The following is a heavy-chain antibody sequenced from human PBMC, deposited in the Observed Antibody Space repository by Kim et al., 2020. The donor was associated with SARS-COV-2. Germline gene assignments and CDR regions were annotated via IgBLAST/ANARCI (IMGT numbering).Heavy chain of an antibody. V-gene: IGHV4-39*01. CDR2: IHYSGST. Sequence: SETLSLTCTVSGGSISSCSYYWGWLRQRPGKGLVWIGSIHYSGSTYYNPSLKSRVTISVDTSKNQFTLKLSSVTAADTAAYYCARQAREIPVRVNWFDP. J-gene: IGHJ5*02. CDR3: ARQAREIPVRVNWFDP. D-gene: IGHD6-6*01. CDR1: GGSISSCSYY.